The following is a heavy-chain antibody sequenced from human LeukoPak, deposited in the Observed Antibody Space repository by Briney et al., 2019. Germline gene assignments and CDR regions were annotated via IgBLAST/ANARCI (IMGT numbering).Heavy chain of an antibody. D-gene: IGHD3-10*01. CDR2: IRYDGSNK. Sequence: GGSLRLSCAASGFTFSSYGMHWVRQAPGKGLEWVAFIRYDGSNKYYAGSVKGRFTISRDNSKNTLYLQMNSLRAEDTAVYYCAKDRTVLLWFGEYYFDYWGQGTLVTVSS. J-gene: IGHJ4*02. CDR3: AKDRTVLLWFGEYYFDY. V-gene: IGHV3-30*02. CDR1: GFTFSSYG.